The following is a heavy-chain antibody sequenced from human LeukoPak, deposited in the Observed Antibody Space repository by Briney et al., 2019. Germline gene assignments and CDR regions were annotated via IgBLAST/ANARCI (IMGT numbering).Heavy chain of an antibody. Sequence: GGSLILSCSASGFTLNTYAMHWVRQAPGTGLEYVSAISTSGSSTYYADPVKGRFTLSRDTSKNTLYLQMSSLRADDTAVYYCVKDLGYGDGLWASPFDIWGQGTLVTVSS. CDR1: GFTLNTYA. CDR2: ISTSGSST. J-gene: IGHJ4*02. D-gene: IGHD4-17*01. CDR3: VKDLGYGDGLWASPFDI. V-gene: IGHV3-64D*08.